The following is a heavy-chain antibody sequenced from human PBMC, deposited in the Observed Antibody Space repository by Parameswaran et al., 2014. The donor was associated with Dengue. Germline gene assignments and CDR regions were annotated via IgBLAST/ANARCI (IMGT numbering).Heavy chain of an antibody. J-gene: IGHJ4*02. V-gene: IGHV3-21*01. Sequence: VRQMPGKGLEWVSSISSSSSYIYYADSVKGRFTISRDNAKNSLYLQMNSLRAEDTAVYYCARVPRRDGTNREFDYWGQGTLVTVSS. CDR3: ARVPRRDGTNREFDY. D-gene: IGHD5-24*01. CDR2: ISSSSSYI.